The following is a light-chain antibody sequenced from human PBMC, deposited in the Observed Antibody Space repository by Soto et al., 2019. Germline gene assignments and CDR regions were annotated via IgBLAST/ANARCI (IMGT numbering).Light chain of an antibody. CDR2: DVS. CDR3: CSYAGSYPLV. J-gene: IGLJ1*01. V-gene: IGLV2-11*01. Sequence: QSVLTQPHSVSGSPGQSVTISCTGTSSDVGGYNYVSWYQQHPGKAPKLMIYDVSKRPSGVPDRFSGSKSGNTASLTISGLQAEDEADYYCCSYAGSYPLVFGTGTKLTVL. CDR1: SSDVGGYNY.